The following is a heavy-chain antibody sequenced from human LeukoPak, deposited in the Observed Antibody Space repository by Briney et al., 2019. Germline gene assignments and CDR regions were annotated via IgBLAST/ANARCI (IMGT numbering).Heavy chain of an antibody. Sequence: GASVKVSCKVSGYTLTELSMHWVRQAPGKGLEWMGGFDPEDGETIYAQKFQGRVTMTEDTSTDTAYMELSSLRSEDTAVYYCARDRRYCSGGSCSTYNWFDPWGQGTLVTVSS. V-gene: IGHV1-24*01. D-gene: IGHD2-15*01. J-gene: IGHJ5*02. CDR2: FDPEDGET. CDR1: GYTLTELS. CDR3: ARDRRYCSGGSCSTYNWFDP.